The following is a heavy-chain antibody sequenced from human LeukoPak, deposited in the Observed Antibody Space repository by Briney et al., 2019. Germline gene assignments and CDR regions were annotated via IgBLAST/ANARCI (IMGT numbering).Heavy chain of an antibody. CDR1: GFTFTSYA. V-gene: IGHV3-23*01. D-gene: IGHD4-11*01. CDR2: VSDTGDT. CDR3: AKMVHSNNPYYMDV. J-gene: IGHJ6*03. Sequence: GGSLRLSCAASGFTFTSYALSWVRQAPGKGLEYLSTVSDTGDTYYANSVKGRFTISRDNSKNTVYLQMNSLRADDTAVYYCAKMVHSNNPYYMDVWGKGTTVTVSS.